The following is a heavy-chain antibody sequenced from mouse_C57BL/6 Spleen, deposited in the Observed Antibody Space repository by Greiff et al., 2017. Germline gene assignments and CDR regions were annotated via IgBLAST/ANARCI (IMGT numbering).Heavy chain of an antibody. Sequence: VHLVESGAELVKPGASVKLSCKASGYTFTSYWMHWVKQRPGQGLEWIGMIHPNSGSTNYNEKFKSKATLTVDKSSSTAYMQLSSLTSEDSAVYYCARDWDVGFAYWGQGTLVTVSA. CDR1: GYTFTSYW. J-gene: IGHJ3*01. CDR3: ARDWDVGFAY. D-gene: IGHD4-1*01. CDR2: IHPNSGST. V-gene: IGHV1-64*01.